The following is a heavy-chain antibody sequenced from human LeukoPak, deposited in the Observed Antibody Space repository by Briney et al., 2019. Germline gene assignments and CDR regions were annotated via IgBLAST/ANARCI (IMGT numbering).Heavy chain of an antibody. V-gene: IGHV1-18*01. D-gene: IGHD6-13*01. CDR1: GYTFTSYG. Sequence: ASVKVSCKASGYTFTSYGISWVRQAPGQGLEWMGWISAYNGNTNYAQKLQGRVTMTTDTSTSTAYMELRSLRSDDTAVYYCARDRTQQQLEAYIEYFQHWGQGTLVTVSS. J-gene: IGHJ1*01. CDR3: ARDRTQQQLEAYIEYFQH. CDR2: ISAYNGNT.